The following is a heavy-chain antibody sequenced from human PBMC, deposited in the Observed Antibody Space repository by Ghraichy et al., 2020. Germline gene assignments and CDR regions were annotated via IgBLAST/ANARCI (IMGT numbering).Heavy chain of an antibody. Sequence: SETLSLTCAVSSGSISSGGYSWSWIRQPPGKGLEWIGYIYDSGSTYHNPSLKSRVTISIDRSNNQFSLKLSSVTAADTAVYYCARSYGDYVSGWFDPWGQGTLVTVSS. CDR1: SGSISSGGYS. V-gene: IGHV4-30-2*01. CDR2: IYDSGST. D-gene: IGHD4-17*01. CDR3: ARSYGDYVSGWFDP. J-gene: IGHJ5*02.